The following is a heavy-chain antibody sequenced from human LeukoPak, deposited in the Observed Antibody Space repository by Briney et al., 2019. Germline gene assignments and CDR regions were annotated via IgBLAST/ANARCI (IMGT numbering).Heavy chain of an antibody. D-gene: IGHD3-16*01. CDR3: ARGDAVSGDH. V-gene: IGHV3-7*04. CDR2: IHPEGNEK. CDR1: GFTFSNFW. J-gene: IGHJ4*02. Sequence: GGSLRLSCAVSGFTFSNFWMSWVRQAPGRGLEWVANIHPEGNEKYHVESVKGRFTISRDNAKNSLFLQMNGLRDEDTAVYYCARGDAVSGDHWGQGTLVTVSS.